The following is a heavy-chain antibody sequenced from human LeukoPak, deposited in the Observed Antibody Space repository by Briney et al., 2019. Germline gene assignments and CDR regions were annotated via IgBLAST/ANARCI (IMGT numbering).Heavy chain of an antibody. J-gene: IGHJ3*02. V-gene: IGHV4-59*11. CDR3: ARDLVTVTKGFDI. CDR2: ISYIGST. D-gene: IGHD4-17*01. Sequence: SETLSLTCAVSDDSFSSHYWTWIRQPPGKGLEWIGYISYIGSTNYNPSLKSRVTISIDTSRNQFSLRLSSVTAADTAVYYCARDLVTVTKGFDIWGQGTMVTVSS. CDR1: DDSFSSHY.